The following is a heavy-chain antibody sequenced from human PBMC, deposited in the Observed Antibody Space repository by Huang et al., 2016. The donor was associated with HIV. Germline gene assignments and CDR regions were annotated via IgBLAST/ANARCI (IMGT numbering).Heavy chain of an antibody. V-gene: IGHV3-30*09. CDR3: AREKGLED. J-gene: IGHJ4*02. Sequence: QVHLVESGGGVVQHGRSLRLSCAASGFTFSTKPIHGVRQGPGQGLEWVAVISQDGSTKFSAESVKGRSAISRDNSKNMVYLQIYRLRVEDTGVYYCAREKGLEDWGQGTLVTVSS. CDR1: GFTFSTKP. CDR2: ISQDGSTK. D-gene: IGHD1-1*01.